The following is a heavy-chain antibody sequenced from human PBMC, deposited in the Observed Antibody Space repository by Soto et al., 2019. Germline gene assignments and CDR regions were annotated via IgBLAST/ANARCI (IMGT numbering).Heavy chain of an antibody. CDR2: ISGSGGST. V-gene: IGHV3-23*01. CDR3: AKGGGCSGGSCYNPPETYYYYGMDV. Sequence: GESLKISCAASGFTFSSYAMSWVRQAPGKGLEWVSAISGSGGSTYYADSVKGRFTISRDNSKNTLYLQMNSLRAEDTAVYYCAKGGGCSGGSCYNPPETYYYYGMDVWGQGTTVTVSS. D-gene: IGHD2-15*01. CDR1: GFTFSSYA. J-gene: IGHJ6*02.